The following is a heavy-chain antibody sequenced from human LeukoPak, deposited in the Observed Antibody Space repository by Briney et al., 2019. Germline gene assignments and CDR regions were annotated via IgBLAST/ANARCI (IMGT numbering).Heavy chain of an antibody. Sequence: GGSLRLSCAASGFTFSSYGMHWVRQAPGKGLEWVAVISYDGSNKYYADSVKGRFTISRDNSKNTLYLQMNSLRAEDTAVYYCARSIDVTYYYYGMDVWGQGTAVTVSS. V-gene: IGHV3-30*03. D-gene: IGHD2/OR15-2a*01. CDR3: ARSIDVTYYYYGMDV. CDR1: GFTFSSYG. J-gene: IGHJ6*02. CDR2: ISYDGSNK.